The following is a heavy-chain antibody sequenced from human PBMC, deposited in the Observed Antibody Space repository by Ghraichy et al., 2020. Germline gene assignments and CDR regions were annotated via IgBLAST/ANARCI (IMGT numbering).Heavy chain of an antibody. CDR2: INQDGRER. J-gene: IGHJ3*01. Sequence: GESLNISCTASGLIFSSYWMTWVRQGPGKGLEWVANINQDGRERYYMGSVKGHFTISRDNAKNSLYLQINNLSAEDTAVYYCSSGDTFDYWGRGTMVTVSS. CDR3: SSGDTFDY. V-gene: IGHV3-7*03. D-gene: IGHD3-10*01. CDR1: GLIFSSYW.